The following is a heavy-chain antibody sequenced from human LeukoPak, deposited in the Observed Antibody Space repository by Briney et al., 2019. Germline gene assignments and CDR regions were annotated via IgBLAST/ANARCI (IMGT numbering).Heavy chain of an antibody. J-gene: IGHJ4*02. Sequence: GASVKVSCKASGYTFTGYYMHWVRQAPGQGLEWMGWINPNSGGTNYAQKFQGRVTMTRDTSISTAYMELSRLRSDDTAVYYCARDRMSDGYNNFDYWGQGTLVTVSS. CDR2: INPNSGGT. CDR3: ARDRMSDGYNNFDY. D-gene: IGHD5-24*01. CDR1: GYTFTGYY. V-gene: IGHV1-2*02.